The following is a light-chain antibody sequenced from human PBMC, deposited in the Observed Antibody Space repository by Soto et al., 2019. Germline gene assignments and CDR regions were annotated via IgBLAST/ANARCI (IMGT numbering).Light chain of an antibody. Sequence: DILLTQSPSSLSGFVGDTLIITCRASQRINGAYVNWFHQQPGKAPKFLISGASRFQSGAPSRFSGTGSGTEFALTISRLQPEDLGTYFCQQSDTTPLTFGGGTKVDIK. CDR2: GAS. CDR1: QRINGAY. V-gene: IGKV1-39*01. J-gene: IGKJ4*01. CDR3: QQSDTTPLT.